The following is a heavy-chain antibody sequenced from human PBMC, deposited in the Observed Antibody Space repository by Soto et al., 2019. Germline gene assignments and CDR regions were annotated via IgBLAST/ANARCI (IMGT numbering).Heavy chain of an antibody. D-gene: IGHD3-9*01. V-gene: IGHV4-59*01. CDR2: IYYSWST. CDR1: VGSIGSFY. CDR3: ARDQNDILTGYYNAFDI. J-gene: IGHJ3*02. Sequence: PSETLSLTCTHSVGSIGSFYWSSIRQSPGQTLEWIGYIYYSWSTNYNPSPESRVTISVDTSKNQFSLKLSSVTAADTAVYYCARDQNDILTGYYNAFDIWGQGTMVTVS.